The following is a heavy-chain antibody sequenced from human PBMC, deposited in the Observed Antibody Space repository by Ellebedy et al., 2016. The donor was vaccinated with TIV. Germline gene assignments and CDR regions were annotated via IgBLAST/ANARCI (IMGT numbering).Heavy chain of an antibody. CDR1: GFTFSSYG. Sequence: GGSLRLSCAASGFTFSSYGMHWVRQAPGKGLEWVAVISYDGSNKYYADSVKGRFTISRDNAKNSVYLQMNSLKTDDTAVYYCIREMRGTDYFQNWGQGTLVTVSS. V-gene: IGHV3-30*03. J-gene: IGHJ1*01. CDR3: IREMRGTDYFQN. CDR2: ISYDGSNK.